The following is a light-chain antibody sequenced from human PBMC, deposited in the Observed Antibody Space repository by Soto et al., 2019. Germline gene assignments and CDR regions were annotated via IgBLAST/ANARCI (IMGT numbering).Light chain of an antibody. J-gene: IGLJ2*01. CDR3: SSYTSSSTQVV. V-gene: IGLV2-14*01. CDR1: SSDVGGYNY. Sequence: QSALTQPASVSGSPGQSITISCTGTSSDVGGYNYVSWYQQHPGKAPKLMIYDVSNRPSGVSNRFSGSKSGNTASLTISGLQAEDEADYYCSSYTSSSTQVVFGGGTKPPS. CDR2: DVS.